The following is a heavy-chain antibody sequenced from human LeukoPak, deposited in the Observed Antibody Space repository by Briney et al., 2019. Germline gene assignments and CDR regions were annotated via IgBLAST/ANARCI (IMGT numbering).Heavy chain of an antibody. D-gene: IGHD5-24*01. CDR1: GASISSYY. Sequence: PSETLSLTCIVSGASISSYYWTWIRQPPGKGLEWIGYIYYSGNTEYNPSLKSRVTISGDTSKSQFSLKLSSVTAADTAVYYCARVYGYNYWYFDIWGRGTLVTVSS. CDR2: IYYSGNT. V-gene: IGHV4-59*01. J-gene: IGHJ2*01. CDR3: ARVYGYNYWYFDI.